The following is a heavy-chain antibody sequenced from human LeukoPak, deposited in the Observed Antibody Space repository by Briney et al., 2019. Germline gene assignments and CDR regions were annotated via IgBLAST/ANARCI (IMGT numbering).Heavy chain of an antibody. CDR2: ISGSGGST. V-gene: IGHV3-23*01. CDR3: AKGEQQLVLFYYMDV. CDR1: GFTFSSYA. J-gene: IGHJ6*03. Sequence: PGGSLRLSCAASGFTFSSYAMSWVRQAPGKGLEWVSAISGSGGSTYYADSVKGRFTISRDNSKNTLYLQMNSLRAEDTAVYYRAKGEQQLVLFYYMDVWGKGTTVTVSS. D-gene: IGHD6-13*01.